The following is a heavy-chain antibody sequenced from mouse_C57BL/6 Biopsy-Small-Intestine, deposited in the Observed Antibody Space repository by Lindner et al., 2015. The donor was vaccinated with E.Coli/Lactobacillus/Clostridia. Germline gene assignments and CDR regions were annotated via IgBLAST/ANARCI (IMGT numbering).Heavy chain of an antibody. Sequence: VHLQESGPELVKPGASVKISCKASGYTFTDYYMNWVKQSHGKSLEWIGDINPNNGGTSYNQKFKGKATLTVDKSSSTAYMELRSLTSEDSAVYYCARSRYSDYWGQGTTLTVSS. CDR2: INPNNGGT. CDR3: ARSRYSDY. D-gene: IGHD2-12*01. CDR1: GYTFTDYY. J-gene: IGHJ2*01. V-gene: IGHV1-26*01.